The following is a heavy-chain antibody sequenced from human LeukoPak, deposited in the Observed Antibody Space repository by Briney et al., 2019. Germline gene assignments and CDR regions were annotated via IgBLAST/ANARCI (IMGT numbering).Heavy chain of an antibody. J-gene: IGHJ6*03. CDR3: ARGGGGSWHYYYYMDV. V-gene: IGHV1-46*01. Sequence: ASVKVSCKASGYTFTGYYMHWVRQAPGQGLEWMGIINPSADRSSYAQKFQGRVTMTRDMSTNTVYMELSSLRSEDTAVYYCARGGGGSWHYYYYMDVWGKGTTVTISS. CDR1: GYTFTGYY. CDR2: INPSADRS. D-gene: IGHD2-15*01.